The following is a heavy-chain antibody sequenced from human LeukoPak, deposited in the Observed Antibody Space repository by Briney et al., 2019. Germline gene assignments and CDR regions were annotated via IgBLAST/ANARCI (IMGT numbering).Heavy chain of an antibody. CDR1: GYSISSGCY. D-gene: IGHD2-2*01. CDR2: IYHSGST. J-gene: IGHJ5*02. V-gene: IGHV4-38-2*02. Sequence: PSETLSLTCTVSGYSISSGCYWGWIRQPPGKGLEWFGSIYHSGSTYYNPSLKSRVTISVDTSKNQFSLKLSSVTAADTAVYYCARDCSSTSCRRGWFDPWGQGTLVTVSS. CDR3: ARDCSSTSCRRGWFDP.